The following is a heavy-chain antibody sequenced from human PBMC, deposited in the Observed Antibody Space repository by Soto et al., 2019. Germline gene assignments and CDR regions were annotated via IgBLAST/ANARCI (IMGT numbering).Heavy chain of an antibody. CDR1: GGSISSYY. Sequence: SETLSLTCTVSGGSISSYYWSWIRQPPGKGLEWIGYIYHTGITNYNPSLKSRVTISVDMSKNQFSLKLSSVTAADTAVYYCARSHIVPRLFMYPYDYWGQGTPVTVSS. V-gene: IGHV4-59*08. J-gene: IGHJ4*02. D-gene: IGHD6-6*01. CDR3: ARSHIVPRLFMYPYDY. CDR2: IYHTGIT.